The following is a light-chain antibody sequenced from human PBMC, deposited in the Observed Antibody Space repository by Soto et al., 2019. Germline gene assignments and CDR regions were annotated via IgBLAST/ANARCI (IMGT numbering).Light chain of an antibody. CDR1: QSVSTY. V-gene: IGKV3-11*01. CDR2: DAS. CDR3: QQYSTYPLT. Sequence: ETVLTQSPATLSLSPGESATLSCRASQSVSTYLAWYQQKPGQAPRLLIYDASNRVTGIPARFRGSGSGTDFTLTISSLEPDDFATYYCQQYSTYPLTFGGGTKVDIK. J-gene: IGKJ4*01.